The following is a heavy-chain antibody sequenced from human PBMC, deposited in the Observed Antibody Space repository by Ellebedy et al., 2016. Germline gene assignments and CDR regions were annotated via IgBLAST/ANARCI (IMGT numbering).Heavy chain of an antibody. CDR2: ISGSGGST. V-gene: IGHV3-23*01. CDR1: GFTFSSYA. J-gene: IGHJ6*03. CDR3: AKDNVQYYYYMDV. D-gene: IGHD1-1*01. Sequence: GGSLRLXXAASGFTFSSYAMSWVRQAPGKGLEWVSAISGSGGSTYYADSVKGRFTISRDNSKNTLYLQMNSLRAEDTAVYYCAKDNVQYYYYMDVWGKGTTVTVSS.